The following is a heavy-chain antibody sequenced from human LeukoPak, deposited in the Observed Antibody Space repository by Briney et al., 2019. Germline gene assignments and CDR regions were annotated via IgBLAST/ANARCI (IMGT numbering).Heavy chain of an antibody. CDR2: IYYSGST. V-gene: IGHV4-59*01. D-gene: IGHD2-15*01. CDR1: GGSISSYY. CDR3: ARSPTGGSPFFDY. Sequence: SETLSLTCTVSGGSISSYYWSWIRQPPGKGLEWIGYIYYSGSTNYNPSLKSRVTISVDTSKNQFSLKLSSVTAADTAVYYCARSPTGGSPFFDYWGQGTLVTVSS. J-gene: IGHJ4*02.